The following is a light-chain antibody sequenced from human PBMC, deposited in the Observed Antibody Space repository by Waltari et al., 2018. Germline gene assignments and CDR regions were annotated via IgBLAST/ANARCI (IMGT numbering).Light chain of an antibody. Sequence: EIVMTQSPATLSVSPGERATLSCRASQSVSSNLAWYQQKRGQAPRLLIYGASTRATGIPARFSGSGSGTEFTLTISSLQSEDFAAYYCQQYNSWPPLTFGGGTKVEIK. V-gene: IGKV3-15*01. CDR3: QQYNSWPPLT. J-gene: IGKJ4*01. CDR2: GAS. CDR1: QSVSSN.